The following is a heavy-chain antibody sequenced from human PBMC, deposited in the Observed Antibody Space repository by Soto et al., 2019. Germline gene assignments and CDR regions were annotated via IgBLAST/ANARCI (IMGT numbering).Heavy chain of an antibody. J-gene: IGHJ4*02. Sequence: SETLSLTCTVSGGSISSSSYYWGWIRQPPGKGLEWIGSIYYSGSTYYNPSLKSRVTISVDTSKNQFSLKLSSVTAADTAVYYCARHSYSGYDSGAPAYWGQGTLVTVSS. CDR2: IYYSGST. CDR1: GGSISSSSYY. CDR3: ARHSYSGYDSGAPAY. D-gene: IGHD5-12*01. V-gene: IGHV4-39*01.